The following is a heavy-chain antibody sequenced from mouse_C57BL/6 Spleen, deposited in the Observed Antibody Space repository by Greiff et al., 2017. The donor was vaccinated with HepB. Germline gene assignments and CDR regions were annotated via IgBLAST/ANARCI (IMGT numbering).Heavy chain of an antibody. CDR1: GYSFTSYY. CDR2: IYPGSGNT. CDR3: ARAGTRGYFDV. Sequence: VQLQQSGPELVKPGASVKISCKASGYSFTSYYIHWVKQRPGQGLEWIGWIYPGSGNTKYNEKFKGKATLTADTSSSTAYMQLSSLTSEDSAVYYCARAGTRGYFDVWGTGTTVTVSS. D-gene: IGHD4-1*01. J-gene: IGHJ1*03. V-gene: IGHV1-66*01.